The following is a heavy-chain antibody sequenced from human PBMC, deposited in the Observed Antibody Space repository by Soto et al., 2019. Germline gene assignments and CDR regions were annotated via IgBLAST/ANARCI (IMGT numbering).Heavy chain of an antibody. Sequence: EVQLVQSGAEVKKPGESLKISCKGSGYSFTSYWIGWVRQMPGKGLEWMGIIYPGDSDTRYSPSVQGQVTISADKSISTADLRWSSLQASDTAMYYCARSITMVRGVPVSSLSSPYWYFDLWGRGTLVTVSS. D-gene: IGHD3-10*01. CDR2: IYPGDSDT. J-gene: IGHJ2*01. CDR3: ARSITMVRGVPVSSLSSPYWYFDL. CDR1: GYSFTSYW. V-gene: IGHV5-51*03.